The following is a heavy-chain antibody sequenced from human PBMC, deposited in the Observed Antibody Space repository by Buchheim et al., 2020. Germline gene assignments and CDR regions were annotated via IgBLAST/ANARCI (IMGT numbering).Heavy chain of an antibody. CDR3: ARGTVQGGLDY. V-gene: IGHV1-8*01. D-gene: IGHD1-1*01. Sequence: QVQLMQSGAEVKKPGTSVKVSCKASGYTFTSYDINWVRQAAGQGLEWMGWMNPKSGNTGYAQSFQGRVIMTRITSINTAYMELSSLISEDTAVYYCARGTVQGGLDYWGQGTL. CDR2: MNPKSGNT. CDR1: GYTFTSYD. J-gene: IGHJ4*02.